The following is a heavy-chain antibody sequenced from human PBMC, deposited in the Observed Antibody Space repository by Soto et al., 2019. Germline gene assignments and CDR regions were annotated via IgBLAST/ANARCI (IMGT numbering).Heavy chain of an antibody. CDR3: AKFERGIQNYYYMDV. CDR2: ISGSGGSI. J-gene: IGHJ6*03. Sequence: GGSLRLSCAASGFTFSSYAMSWVRQAPGKGLEWVSAISGSGGSIYYADSVKGRFTISRDNSKNTLYLQMNSLRAEDTAVYYCAKFERGIQNYYYMDVWGKGTTVTVSS. CDR1: GFTFSSYA. D-gene: IGHD3-16*01. V-gene: IGHV3-23*01.